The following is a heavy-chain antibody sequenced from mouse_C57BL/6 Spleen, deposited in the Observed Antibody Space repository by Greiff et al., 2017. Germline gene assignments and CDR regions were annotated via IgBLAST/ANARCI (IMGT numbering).Heavy chain of an antibody. CDR3: ARDGELSFDY. D-gene: IGHD1-1*01. J-gene: IGHJ2*01. V-gene: IGHV3-6*01. CDR1: GYSITSGYY. CDR2: ISYDGSN. Sequence: ESGPGLVKPSQSLSLTCSVTGYSITSGYYCNWIRQFPGNKLEWMGYISYDGSNNYNPSLKNRISITRDTSKNQFFLKLNSVTTEDTATYYCARDGELSFDYWGQGTTLTVSS.